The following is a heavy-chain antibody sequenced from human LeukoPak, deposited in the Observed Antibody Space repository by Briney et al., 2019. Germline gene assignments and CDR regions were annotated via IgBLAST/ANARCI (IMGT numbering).Heavy chain of an antibody. V-gene: IGHV4-39*01. CDR1: GDYISSSSYY. J-gene: IGHJ4*02. D-gene: IGHD3-22*01. CDR2: IYYTGRT. CDR3: VRLYYYDASGPPL. Sequence: PSETLSLTCSIAGDYISSSSYYWGWILQPPGKGLEWIGNIYYTGRTYYNPSLKSRVSESIDTSRNEFSLKLSSVTAADTAVYYCVRLYYYDASGPPLWGQGTLVIVSS.